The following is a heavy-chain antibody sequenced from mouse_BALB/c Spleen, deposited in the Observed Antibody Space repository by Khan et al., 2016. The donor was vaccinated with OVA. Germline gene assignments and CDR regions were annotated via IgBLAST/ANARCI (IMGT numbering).Heavy chain of an antibody. Sequence: EVQLQESGPGLVKPSQSLSLTCTVTGYSITTNYAWDWIRQFPGNNLEWMGYISYSGSTSYNPSLKSRISITRDTSKNQFFLQLNSVTTEDTATYYCARKNDYGYAVDYWGQGTSVTVSS. CDR3: ARKNDYGYAVDY. CDR2: ISYSGST. J-gene: IGHJ4*01. V-gene: IGHV3-2*02. D-gene: IGHD1-1*01. CDR1: GYSITTNYA.